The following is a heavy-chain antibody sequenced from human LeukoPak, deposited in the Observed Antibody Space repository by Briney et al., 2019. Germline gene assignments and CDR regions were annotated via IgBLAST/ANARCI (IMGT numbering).Heavy chain of an antibody. D-gene: IGHD3-9*01. Sequence: PSETLSLTCTVSGGSISSYYWNWIRQPPGKGLEWIGYIYYSGSTNYNPSLKSRVTISVDTSKNQFSLKLSSVTAADTAVYYCARTSYDILSYWYFDLWGRCTLVTVSS. CDR2: IYYSGST. CDR1: GGSISSYY. J-gene: IGHJ2*01. CDR3: ARTSYDILSYWYFDL. V-gene: IGHV4-59*01.